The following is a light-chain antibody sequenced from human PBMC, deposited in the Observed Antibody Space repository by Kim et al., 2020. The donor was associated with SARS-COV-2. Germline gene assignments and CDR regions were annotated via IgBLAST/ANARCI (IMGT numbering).Light chain of an antibody. V-gene: IGKV1-8*01. CDR3: QQYYSYPQT. Sequence: ASTGDRVTITCRASQGISSYLAWYQQKPGQAPKLLIYAASTLQSGVPSRFSGSGSGTDFTLTISCLQSEDFATYYCQQYYSYPQTFGQGTKVDIK. CDR2: AAS. J-gene: IGKJ1*01. CDR1: QGISSY.